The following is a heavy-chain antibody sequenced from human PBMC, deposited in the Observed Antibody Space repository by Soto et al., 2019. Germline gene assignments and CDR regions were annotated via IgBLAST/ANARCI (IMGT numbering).Heavy chain of an antibody. CDR2: IIPIFGTA. CDR3: ARDMKDIVVVVAAIPGDYYYGMDV. CDR1: GRTFSSYA. D-gene: IGHD2-15*01. Sequence: SVKASCKASGRTFSSYAISWVRQAPGQGLEWLGGIIPIFGTANYAQKFQGRVTSTAYESTSTVYMERSSLRSEDTAVYYCARDMKDIVVVVAAIPGDYYYGMDVWG. V-gene: IGHV1-69*13. J-gene: IGHJ6*02.